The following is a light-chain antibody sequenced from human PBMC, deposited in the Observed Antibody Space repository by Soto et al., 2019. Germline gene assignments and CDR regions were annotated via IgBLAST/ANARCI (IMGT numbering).Light chain of an antibody. V-gene: IGKV1-39*01. CDR2: AAS. CDR1: QSISSY. J-gene: IGKJ5*01. CDR3: QQSYSTIT. Sequence: DIQMTHSPSSLSASVVDRFTITCLASQSISSYLNWYQQKPGKAPKLLIYAASSLQSGVPSRFSGSGSGTDFTLTISSLQPEDFATYYCQQSYSTITFGQGTRLEIK.